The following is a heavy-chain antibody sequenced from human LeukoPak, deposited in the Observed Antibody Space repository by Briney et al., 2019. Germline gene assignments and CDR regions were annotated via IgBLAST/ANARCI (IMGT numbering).Heavy chain of an antibody. Sequence: SETLSLTCTVSGGSISNYYWSWIRQPPGKGLEWIGYIYYSGSTNYNPSLKSRVTISVDTSKNQFSLKLSSVTAADTAVYYCAREGAGAGISSDAFDIWGQGTMVTVSS. J-gene: IGHJ3*02. D-gene: IGHD6-19*01. CDR2: IYYSGST. CDR1: GGSISNYY. V-gene: IGHV4-59*01. CDR3: AREGAGAGISSDAFDI.